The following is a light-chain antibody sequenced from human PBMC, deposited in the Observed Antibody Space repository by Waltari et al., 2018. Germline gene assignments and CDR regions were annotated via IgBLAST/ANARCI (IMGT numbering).Light chain of an antibody. J-gene: IGKJ1*01. CDR1: QSISRY. Sequence: IVVKQSPGTLSLSPGERATLSCRARQSISRYLVWYQQKPGQPPRLLIYEASRRATGIPDRFSGSGSGTDFSLTISRLEPEDFGVYYCQNHERLPATFGQGTRVEI. CDR2: EAS. CDR3: QNHERLPAT. V-gene: IGKV3-20*01.